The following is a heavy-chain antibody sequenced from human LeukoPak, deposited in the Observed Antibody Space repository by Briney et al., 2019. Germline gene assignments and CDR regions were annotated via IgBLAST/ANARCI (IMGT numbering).Heavy chain of an antibody. CDR1: GFTFSSYW. V-gene: IGHV3-7*01. CDR3: ARVGAEVAYYFDY. CDR2: INQDGSEN. Sequence: GGSLRLSCAASGFTFSSYWMSWVRQSPGKGLEWVANINQDGSENHYVDSVKGRFTISRDNAKNSVFVQMNGLRAEDTAVYYCARVGAEVAYYFDYWGQGTLVTVSS. D-gene: IGHD3-16*01. J-gene: IGHJ4*02.